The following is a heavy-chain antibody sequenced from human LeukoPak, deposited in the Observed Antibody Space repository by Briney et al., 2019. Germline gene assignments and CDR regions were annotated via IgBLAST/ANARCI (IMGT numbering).Heavy chain of an antibody. D-gene: IGHD4-17*01. J-gene: IGHJ4*02. CDR2: IYYSGST. V-gene: IGHV4-59*08. CDR1: GGSISGYY. Sequence: PSETLSLTCTVSGGSISGYYCSWIRQPPGKGLEWIGYIYYSGSTNYNPPLRSRVTISVDTSKNQCSLKLNSVTAADTAVYYCATTTVTSTPYYFDYWGQGTLVTVSS. CDR3: ATTTVTSTPYYFDY.